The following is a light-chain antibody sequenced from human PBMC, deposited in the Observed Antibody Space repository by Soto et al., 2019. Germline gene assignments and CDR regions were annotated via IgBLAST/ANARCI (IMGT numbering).Light chain of an antibody. CDR3: QQYETFSGT. CDR2: AAS. CDR1: QGISSY. J-gene: IGKJ1*01. Sequence: AIRMTQSPSSFSASTGDRVTITCRASQGISSYLAWYQQKPGKAPKLLVYAASTLQYGVPSRFSGSGSGTDFTLTISCLQSEDFATYYCQQYETFSGTFGPGTKVDIK. V-gene: IGKV1-8*01.